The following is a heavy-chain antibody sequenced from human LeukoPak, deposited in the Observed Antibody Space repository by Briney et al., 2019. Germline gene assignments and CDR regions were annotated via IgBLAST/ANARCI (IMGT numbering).Heavy chain of an antibody. D-gene: IGHD3-3*01. V-gene: IGHV1-69*13. J-gene: IGHJ6*02. CDR3: ARRPVRGVVILYYYGMDV. CDR2: IIPIFGTA. CDR1: GGTFSSYA. Sequence: SVKVSCKASGGTFSSYAISWVRQAPGQGLEWMGGIIPIFGTANYAQKFQGRVTITADESTSTAYMELSSLRSEDTAVYYCARRPVRGVVILYYYGMDVWGQGTTVTVSS.